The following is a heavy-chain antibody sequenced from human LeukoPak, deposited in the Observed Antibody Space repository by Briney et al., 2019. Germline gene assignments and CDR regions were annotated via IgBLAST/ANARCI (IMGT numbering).Heavy chain of an antibody. CDR1: GFTFDDYG. J-gene: IGHJ5*02. Sequence: PGGSLRLSCAASGFTFDDYGMSWVRQAPGKGLEWVSGINWNGGSTGYADSVKGRFTISRDNAKNSLYLQMNSLRAEDTAVYYCARGGGPTMIVHPAFDPWGQGTLVTVSS. CDR3: ARGGGPTMIVHPAFDP. V-gene: IGHV3-20*04. D-gene: IGHD3-22*01. CDR2: INWNGGST.